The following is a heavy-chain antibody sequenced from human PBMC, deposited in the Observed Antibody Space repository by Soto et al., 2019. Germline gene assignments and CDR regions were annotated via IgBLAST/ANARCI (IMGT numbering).Heavy chain of an antibody. CDR2: ISGSGGST. D-gene: IGHD1-26*01. CDR3: AKDSVLLLPSRYYFDY. CDR1: GFTFSSYA. Sequence: GSLRLSCAASGFTFSSYAMSWVRQAPGKGLEWVSAISGSGGSTYYADSVKGRFTISRDNSKNTLYLQMNSLRAEDTAVYYCAKDSVLLLPSRYYFDYWGQGTLVTVSS. J-gene: IGHJ4*02. V-gene: IGHV3-23*01.